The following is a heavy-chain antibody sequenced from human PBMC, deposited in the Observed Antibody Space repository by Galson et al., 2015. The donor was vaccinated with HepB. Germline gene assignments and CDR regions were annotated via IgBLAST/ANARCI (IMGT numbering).Heavy chain of an antibody. CDR2: ISYDGSNK. Sequence: SLRLSCAASGFTFSSYGMHWVRQAPGKGLEWVAVISYDGSNKYYADSVKGRFTISKDNSKNTLYLQMNSLRAEDTAVYYCAKDLVGARQNWDAFDIWGQGTMVTVSS. CDR3: AKDLVGARQNWDAFDI. V-gene: IGHV3-30*18. D-gene: IGHD1-26*01. CDR1: GFTFSSYG. J-gene: IGHJ3*02.